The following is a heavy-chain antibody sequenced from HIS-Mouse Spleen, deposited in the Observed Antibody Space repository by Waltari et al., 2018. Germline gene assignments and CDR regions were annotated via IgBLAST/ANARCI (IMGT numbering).Heavy chain of an antibody. Sequence: QLQLQESGPGLVKPSENLSLTCTVSGGSLSSRRYYWGWIRQPPGKGLEWIGSIYYSGSTYYNPSLKSRVTISVDTSKNQFSLKLSSVTAADTAVYYCAREIPYSSSWYDWYFDLWGRGTLVTVSS. CDR3: AREIPYSSSWYDWYFDL. J-gene: IGHJ2*01. D-gene: IGHD6-13*01. CDR1: GGSLSSRRYY. CDR2: IYYSGST. V-gene: IGHV4-39*07.